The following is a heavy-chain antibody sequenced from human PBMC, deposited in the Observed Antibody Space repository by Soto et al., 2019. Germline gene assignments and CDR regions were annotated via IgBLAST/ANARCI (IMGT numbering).Heavy chain of an antibody. J-gene: IGHJ6*02. D-gene: IGHD7-27*01. CDR2: IKSKTDGGTT. CDR3: TTDLGYYYYYYGMDV. CDR1: GFTFSNAW. Sequence: GGSLRLSCAASGFTFSNAWMNWVRQAPGKGLEWVGRIKSKTDGGTTDYAAPVKGRFTISRDDSKNTLYLQMNSLKTEDTAVYYCTTDLGYYYYYYGMDVWGQGTTVTVS. V-gene: IGHV3-15*07.